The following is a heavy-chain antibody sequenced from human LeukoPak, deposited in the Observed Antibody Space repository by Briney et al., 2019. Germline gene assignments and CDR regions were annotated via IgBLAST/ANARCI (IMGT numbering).Heavy chain of an antibody. D-gene: IGHD1-7*01. CDR3: ARRYDWNYVYFDY. V-gene: IGHV4-39*01. CDR2: IYYSGST. J-gene: IGHJ4*02. Sequence: SETLSLTCTVSGGSISSSSYYWDWIRQPPGKGLEWIGSIYYSGSTYCNPSLKSRVTISVDTPENQFSLKLSSVTAADTAVYYCARRYDWNYVYFDYWGQGTLVTVSS. CDR1: GGSISSSSYY.